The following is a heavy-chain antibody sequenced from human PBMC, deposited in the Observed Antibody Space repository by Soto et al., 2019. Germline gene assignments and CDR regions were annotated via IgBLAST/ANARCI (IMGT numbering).Heavy chain of an antibody. Sequence: ASVKVSCKASGYTFTSYAMHWVRQAPGQRLEWMGWINAGNGNTKYSQKFQGRVTITRDTSASTAYMELSSLRSEDTAVYYCARGPVYRGAFDIWGQGTMVPVSS. J-gene: IGHJ3*02. V-gene: IGHV1-3*01. CDR2: INAGNGNT. D-gene: IGHD4-4*01. CDR1: GYTFTSYA. CDR3: ARGPVYRGAFDI.